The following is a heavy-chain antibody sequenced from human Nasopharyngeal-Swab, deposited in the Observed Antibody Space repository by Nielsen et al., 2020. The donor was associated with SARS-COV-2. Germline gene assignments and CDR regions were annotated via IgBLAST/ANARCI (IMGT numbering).Heavy chain of an antibody. V-gene: IGHV4-34*01. Sequence: SETLSLTCAVYGGSFSGYYWSWIRQPPGKGLEWIGEINHTGSTNYSPSLKSRVTISVDTSKNQFSLKLSSVTAADTAVYYCARGGWGDYPDYWGQGTLVTVSS. D-gene: IGHD4-17*01. CDR1: GGSFSGYY. CDR3: ARGGWGDYPDY. CDR2: INHTGST. J-gene: IGHJ4*02.